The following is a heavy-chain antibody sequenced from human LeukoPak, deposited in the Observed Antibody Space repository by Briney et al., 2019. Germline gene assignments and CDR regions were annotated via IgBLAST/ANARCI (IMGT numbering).Heavy chain of an antibody. V-gene: IGHV3-73*01. CDR2: IRSKADNDAT. J-gene: IGHJ4*02. Sequence: GGSLRLSCAASGFILSGSVLLWVRQASGRGLEWVGRIRSKADNDATAYGASVKGRFTISRDDSRNTAYLQMNSLRAEDTAVYYCAKDRGRFDYWGQGTLVTVSS. CDR3: AKDRGRFDY. CDR1: GFILSGSV.